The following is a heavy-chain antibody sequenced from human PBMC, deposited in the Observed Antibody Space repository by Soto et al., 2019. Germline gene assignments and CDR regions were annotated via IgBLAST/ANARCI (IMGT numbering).Heavy chain of an antibody. J-gene: IGHJ6*02. CDR3: ARDGGSSHRYYYYGMDV. CDR1: GFTFSSYG. V-gene: IGHV3-33*01. D-gene: IGHD6-13*01. Sequence: GGSLRLSXAASGFTFSSYGMHWVRQAPGKGLEWVAVIWYDGSNKYYADSVKGRFTISRDNSKNTLYLQMNSLRAEDTAVYYCARDGGSSHRYYYYGMDVWGQGTTVTVSS. CDR2: IWYDGSNK.